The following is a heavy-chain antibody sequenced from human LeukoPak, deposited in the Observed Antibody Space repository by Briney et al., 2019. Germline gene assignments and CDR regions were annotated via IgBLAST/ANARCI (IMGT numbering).Heavy chain of an antibody. V-gene: IGHV3-53*01. CDR1: GFSVSSNY. CDR2: MHSDGST. Sequence: GGSLRLSYAASGFSVSSNYMSWVRQPPGKGLGWVSVMHSDGSTYYADCVKGRFTISRDNLKNTLSLQMDSLRGEDTAVYYCARDQVLRGSYRTYYYGMDVWGKGTTVTVSS. D-gene: IGHD3-16*01. J-gene: IGHJ6*04. CDR3: ARDQVLRGSYRTYYYGMDV.